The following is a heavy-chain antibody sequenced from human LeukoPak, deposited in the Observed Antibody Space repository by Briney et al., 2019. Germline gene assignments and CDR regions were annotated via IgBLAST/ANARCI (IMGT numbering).Heavy chain of an antibody. J-gene: IGHJ4*01. CDR2: IYHSGST. Sequence: SETLSLTCTVSGYSISSGFYWGWIRQPPGKGLEWIGSIYHSGSTYYKPSLESRVTISVDTSKNQFSLKVICVTAADTAVYYCARGVGYCSGGRCPFDYWGRGTQVTVSS. D-gene: IGHD2-15*01. CDR3: ARGVGYCSGGRCPFDY. CDR1: GYSISSGFY. V-gene: IGHV4-38-2*02.